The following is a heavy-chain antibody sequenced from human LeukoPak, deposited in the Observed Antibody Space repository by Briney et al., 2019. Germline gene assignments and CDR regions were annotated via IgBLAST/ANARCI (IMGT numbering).Heavy chain of an antibody. V-gene: IGHV4-39*01. J-gene: IGHJ4*02. D-gene: IGHD3-22*01. CDR2: IYYSGST. CDR3: AISTYYYDSSGIF. Sequence: PSETLSLTCTVSGGSIRSSSYYWAWIRQPPGKGLEWIGNIYYSGSTYYNPSLKGRVTISVDTSKNQFSLKLSSVTAADTAVYFCAISTYYYDSSGIFWGQGTLVTVSS. CDR1: GGSIRSSSYY.